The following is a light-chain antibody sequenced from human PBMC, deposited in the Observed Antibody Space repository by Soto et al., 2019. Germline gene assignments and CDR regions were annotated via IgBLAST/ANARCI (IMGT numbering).Light chain of an antibody. V-gene: IGKV3-20*01. Sequence: LVLTQSPGTVSLSAGERATLSCRASQSVRSKLAWYQQKPGQAPRLLIYGASSRATGIPDRFSGSGSGTDFTLTISRLEPEDFAVYYCQQYGSSPPLTFGGGTKVDIK. CDR1: QSVRSK. CDR3: QQYGSSPPLT. J-gene: IGKJ4*01. CDR2: GAS.